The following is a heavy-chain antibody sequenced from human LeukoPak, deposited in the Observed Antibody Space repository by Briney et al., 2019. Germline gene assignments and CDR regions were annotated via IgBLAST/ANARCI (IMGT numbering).Heavy chain of an antibody. J-gene: IGHJ4*02. Sequence: HAGGSLRLSCAASGFTFSSYAMSWVRQAPGKGLEWVSAISGSGGSTYYADSVKGRFTISRDNSKNTLYLQMNSLRAEDTAVYYCAKDRYSRLGGLDYWGQGTLVTVSS. D-gene: IGHD5-18*01. CDR1: GFTFSSYA. V-gene: IGHV3-23*01. CDR3: AKDRYSRLGGLDY. CDR2: ISGSGGST.